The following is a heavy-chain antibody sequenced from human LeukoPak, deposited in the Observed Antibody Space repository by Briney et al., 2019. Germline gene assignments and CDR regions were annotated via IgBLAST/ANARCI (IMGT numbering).Heavy chain of an antibody. V-gene: IGHV1-2*02. J-gene: IGHJ4*02. Sequence: APVKVSCKASGYSFTAFYIHWVRQAPGQGLECMGWIHPRSGETNYAYKFRGRVTMTRDTSISTTYMDLGSLGSDDTAVYYCARDGEYGTGSYYRGCFDYWGQGTLVTVSS. CDR1: GYSFTAFY. D-gene: IGHD3-10*01. CDR3: ARDGEYGTGSYYRGCFDY. CDR2: IHPRSGET.